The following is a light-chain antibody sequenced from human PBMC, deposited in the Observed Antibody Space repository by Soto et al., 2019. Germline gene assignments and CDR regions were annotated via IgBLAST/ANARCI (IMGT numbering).Light chain of an antibody. V-gene: IGLV7-46*01. CDR3: LLSYRGARV. CDR1: TAAVTSGHY. Sequence: QAEVTQEPSLTVSPGGTVTLTCDSSTAAVTSGHYPHWFQQKPGQAPRTLIYDTTNKHSWTPARFSGSLLGGKAALTLSGAQPEDEAEYYCLLSYRGARVFGGGTKLTVL. CDR2: DTT. J-gene: IGLJ2*01.